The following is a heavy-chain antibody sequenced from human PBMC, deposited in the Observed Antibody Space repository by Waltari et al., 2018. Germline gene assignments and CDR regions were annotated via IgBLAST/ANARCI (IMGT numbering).Heavy chain of an antibody. CDR3: AAGWPFNY. D-gene: IGHD2-15*01. CDR2: IKSKTDGGTT. Sequence: EVQLVESGGGLVKPGGSLRLSCAASGFIFNSAWLTWVRQVPGKGLEWVVRIKSKTDGGTTDYAAPVKGRITISRDDSKNTVFLQMDSLKTEDTAVYYCAAGWPFNYWGRGTLVTVSS. V-gene: IGHV3-15*07. J-gene: IGHJ4*02. CDR1: GFIFNSAW.